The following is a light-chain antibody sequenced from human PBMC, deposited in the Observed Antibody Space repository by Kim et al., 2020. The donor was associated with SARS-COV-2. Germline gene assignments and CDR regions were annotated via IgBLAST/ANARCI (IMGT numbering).Light chain of an antibody. V-gene: IGLV2-18*02. CDR2: QVN. CDR1: SSDVGSYTR. CDR3: SSYRSGSTYV. J-gene: IGLJ1*01. Sequence: GQSVTISCTGTSSDVGSYTRVSWYQQPPGTAPKLIIYQVNYRPSGVPDRFSGSKSGNTASLTISGLQAEDEADYYCSSYRSGSTYVFGTGTKVTVL.